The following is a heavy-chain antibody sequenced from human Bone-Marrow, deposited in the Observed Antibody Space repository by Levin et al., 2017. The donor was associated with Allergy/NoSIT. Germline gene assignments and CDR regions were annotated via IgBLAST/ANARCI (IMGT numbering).Heavy chain of an antibody. D-gene: IGHD1-20*01. CDR2: MYYNSYT. J-gene: IGHJ5*02. Sequence: SETLSLTCTVSGASINSTNYYWGWIRQPPGKGLEWIGTMYYNSYTYYNPSLKSRVTISKDTSKNQFSLKLSSVTAADTAVYYCARLADNWNVNWFDPWGQGTLVTVSS. V-gene: IGHV4-39*07. CDR3: ARLADNWNVNWFDP. CDR1: GASINSTNYY.